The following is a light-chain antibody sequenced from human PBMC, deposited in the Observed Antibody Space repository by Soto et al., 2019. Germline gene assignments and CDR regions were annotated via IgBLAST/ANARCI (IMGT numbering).Light chain of an antibody. Sequence: EIVLTQSPGTLSLSPGERATLSCRASQSVSNNYLAWYQQSPGQAPRLLIYGASRRATGIPDRFSGSGSGTDCTLTISRLEPEDLAMYYCQQYGSPPITFGPGTKVDVK. CDR2: GAS. J-gene: IGKJ3*01. CDR3: QQYGSPPIT. V-gene: IGKV3-20*01. CDR1: QSVSNNY.